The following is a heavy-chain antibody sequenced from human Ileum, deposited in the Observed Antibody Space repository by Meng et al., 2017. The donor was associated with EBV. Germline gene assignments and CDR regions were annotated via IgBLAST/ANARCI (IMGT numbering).Heavy chain of an antibody. CDR1: GDSISSDIW. V-gene: IGHV4-4*02. J-gene: IGHJ4*02. CDR2: VYHRGDT. D-gene: IGHD1-7*01. Sequence: VPLRESGPGLGQPSGTLSLTCTVSGDSISSDIWWSWVRPPPGKGLEWIGEVYHRGDTNYNPSLKSRVDISVDKSKNQFYLSLFSVTAADTAVYYCGRDQGRELINHWGQGTLVTVSS. CDR3: GRDQGRELINH.